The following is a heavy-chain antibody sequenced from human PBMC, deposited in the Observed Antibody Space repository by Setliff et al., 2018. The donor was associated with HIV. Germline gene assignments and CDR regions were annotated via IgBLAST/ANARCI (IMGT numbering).Heavy chain of an antibody. V-gene: IGHV3-7*01. CDR2: IKQDGSEK. D-gene: IGHD4-4*01. Sequence: GGSLRLSCAASGFTFSNYWMRWVRQAPGKGLEWVANIKQDGSEKYYVDSVKGRFTISRDNAKNSLYLQMNSLRAEDTAVYYCARDDYMLYSYYYGMDVWGQGTTVTVSS. CDR3: ARDDYMLYSYYYGMDV. J-gene: IGHJ6*02. CDR1: GFTFSNYW.